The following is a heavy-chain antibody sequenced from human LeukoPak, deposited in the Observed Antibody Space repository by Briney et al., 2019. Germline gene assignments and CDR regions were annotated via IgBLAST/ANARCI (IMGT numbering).Heavy chain of an antibody. V-gene: IGHV1-18*01. Sequence: ASVKVSCKASGYTFTSYGISWVRQAPGQGLEWMGWISAYNGNTNYAQKLQGRVTMTTDTSTSTAYMELRSLRSDDTAVYYCARIVNKLRYFDWLFNGCFDYWGQGTLVTVSS. J-gene: IGHJ4*02. CDR3: ARIVNKLRYFDWLFNGCFDY. CDR1: GYTFTSYG. D-gene: IGHD3-9*01. CDR2: ISAYNGNT.